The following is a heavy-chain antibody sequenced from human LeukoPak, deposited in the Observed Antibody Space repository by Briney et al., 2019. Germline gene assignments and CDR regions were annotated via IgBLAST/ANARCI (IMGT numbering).Heavy chain of an antibody. V-gene: IGHV3-7*03. J-gene: IGHJ4*02. CDR3: ARLSDSSGTPRSDY. Sequence: EGSLRLSCAASGFTFSSYWMSWVRQAPGKGLEWVANIKQDGSEKYYVDSVKGRSTISRDNAKNSLHLQMNSLRAEDTAVYYCARLSDSSGTPRSDYWGQGTLVTVSS. D-gene: IGHD3-22*01. CDR2: IKQDGSEK. CDR1: GFTFSSYW.